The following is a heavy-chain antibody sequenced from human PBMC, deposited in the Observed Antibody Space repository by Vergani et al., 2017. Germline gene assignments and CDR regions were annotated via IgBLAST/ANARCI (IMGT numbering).Heavy chain of an antibody. Sequence: QVQLQESGPGLVKPSETLSLTCTVSGGSISSYYWSWIRQPTGKGLEWIGYIYYSGSTNYNPSLKSRVTISVDTSKNPFSLKRSSVTAADTAVYYCAREADFWSGSYYYYYYMDVWGKGTTVTVSS. D-gene: IGHD3-3*01. CDR3: AREADFWSGSYYYYYYMDV. V-gene: IGHV4-59*01. CDR2: IYYSGST. J-gene: IGHJ6*03. CDR1: GGSISSYY.